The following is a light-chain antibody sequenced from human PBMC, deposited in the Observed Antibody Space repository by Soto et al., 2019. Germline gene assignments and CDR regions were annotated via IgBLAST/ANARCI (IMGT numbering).Light chain of an antibody. CDR3: SSYTSSSTYV. CDR2: EVS. J-gene: IGLJ1*01. CDR1: SSDVGGYNY. V-gene: IGLV2-14*01. Sequence: QSALTQPASVSGSPGQSITISCTGTSSDVGGYNYVSWYQQHPGTAPKLMIYEVSNRPSGVSNRFSGSKSGNTASLTISGLQAEDEADYYCSSYTSSSTYVFGTGTKLTVL.